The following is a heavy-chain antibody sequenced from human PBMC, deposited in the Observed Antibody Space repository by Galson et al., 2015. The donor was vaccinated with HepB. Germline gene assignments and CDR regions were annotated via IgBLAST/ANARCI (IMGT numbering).Heavy chain of an antibody. CDR1: GFTFSSYW. D-gene: IGHD1-1*01. CDR2: IKQDGSEK. Sequence: LRLSCAASGFTFSSYWMSWVRQAPGKGLEWVANIKQDGSEKYYVDSVKGRFTISRDNAKNSLYLQMNSLRAEDTAVYYCARDWTTLNWSPFDYWGQGTLVTVSS. V-gene: IGHV3-7*03. J-gene: IGHJ4*02. CDR3: ARDWTTLNWSPFDY.